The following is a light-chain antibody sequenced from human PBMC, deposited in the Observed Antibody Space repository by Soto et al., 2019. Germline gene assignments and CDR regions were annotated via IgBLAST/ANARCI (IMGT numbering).Light chain of an antibody. CDR3: QRYNSYPVI. V-gene: IGKV1-5*01. CDR2: DAS. CDR1: QSISSS. Sequence: QMTQSPSTLSASVGDRVTITCRASQSISSSLAWYQQKPGQAPKLLIYDASSLESGVPSRFSGSGSGTEFTLTISSLQPDDFATYYCQRYNSYPVIFGQGTKLEIK. J-gene: IGKJ2*01.